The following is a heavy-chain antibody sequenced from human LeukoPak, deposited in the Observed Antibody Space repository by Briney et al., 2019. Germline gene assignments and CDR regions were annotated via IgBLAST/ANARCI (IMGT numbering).Heavy chain of an antibody. CDR3: ARGLSVIRGDAFDI. Sequence: GGSLRLSCAASGFTFSDYYMSWIRQAPGKGLEWVSYISSSSSYTNYADSVKGRFTISRDNAKNSLYLQMNRLRAEDTAVYYCARGLSVIRGDAFDIWGQGTMVTVSS. J-gene: IGHJ3*02. CDR1: GFTFSDYY. CDR2: ISSSSSYT. D-gene: IGHD3-22*01. V-gene: IGHV3-11*05.